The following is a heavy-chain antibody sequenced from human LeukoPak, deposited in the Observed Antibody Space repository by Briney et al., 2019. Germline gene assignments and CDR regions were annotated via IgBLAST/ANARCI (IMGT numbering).Heavy chain of an antibody. CDR2: IGGSDGTT. V-gene: IGHV3-23*01. Sequence: RPGGSLRLSCAASGFTFDDYGMSWVRQSPGKGLEWVSAIGGSDGTTYYADSVKGRCIISSDNYKNILYLQMNSLRVEDTAIYYCAKVLDSGSFPDYWGQGTLATVSS. D-gene: IGHD1-26*01. CDR3: AKVLDSGSFPDY. J-gene: IGHJ4*02. CDR1: GFTFDDYG.